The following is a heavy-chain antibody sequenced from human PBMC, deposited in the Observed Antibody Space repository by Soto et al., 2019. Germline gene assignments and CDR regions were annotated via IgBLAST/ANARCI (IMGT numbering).Heavy chain of an antibody. CDR1: GFTFSTYA. J-gene: IGHJ5*01. Sequence: EGQLLESGGDLVQPGGSRRLSCAASGFTFSTYAMTWVRQAPKKGLEWVSAIRGSGGDTYYADSVRGRFTIARDNSKNPLYLQMTGLRAEDTAVYYCANDLRNYGSGNYCDSWGQGTLVTVSS. CDR2: IRGSGGDT. D-gene: IGHD3-10*01. CDR3: ANDLRNYGSGNYCDS. V-gene: IGHV3-23*01.